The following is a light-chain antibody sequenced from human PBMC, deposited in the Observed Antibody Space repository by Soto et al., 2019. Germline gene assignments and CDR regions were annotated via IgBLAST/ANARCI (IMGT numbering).Light chain of an antibody. Sequence: EIVLTQSPGTLSFSPGERSTLSCRSSQSVSSGYLAWYQQKPGQAPRLLIYGASNRATGIPDRFSGSGSGTDFTLTISRLEPEDFAVYYCQQYGSSPRTFGQGTKVDIK. CDR3: QQYGSSPRT. J-gene: IGKJ1*01. CDR2: GAS. V-gene: IGKV3-20*01. CDR1: QSVSSGY.